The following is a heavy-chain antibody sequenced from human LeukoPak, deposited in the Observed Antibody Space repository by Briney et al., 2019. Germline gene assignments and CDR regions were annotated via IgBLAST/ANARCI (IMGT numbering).Heavy chain of an antibody. Sequence: GASVKVSCKASGYTFTSYAMNWVRQAPGQGLEWMGWINTNTGNPTYAQGFTGRFVFSLDTSVSTAYLQISSLKAEDTAVYYCARAVSYSSGSSGQQYYYYYYYMDVWGKGTTVTVSS. CDR3: ARAVSYSSGSSGQQYYYYYYYMDV. D-gene: IGHD6-19*01. CDR2: INTNTGNP. V-gene: IGHV7-4-1*02. J-gene: IGHJ6*03. CDR1: GYTFTSYA.